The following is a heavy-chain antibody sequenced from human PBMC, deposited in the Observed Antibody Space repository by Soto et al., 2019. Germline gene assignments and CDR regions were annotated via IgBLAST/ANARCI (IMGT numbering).Heavy chain of an antibody. V-gene: IGHV1-46*01. CDR2: INPSGAST. CDR1: GYTFTRYY. CDR3: ARDAIKYYYGSGPPMYYFDY. Sequence: ASVKVSCKASGYTFTRYYMHWVRQAPGQGLEWMGIINPSGASTSHAQKFQGRATMTRDTSTSTVYMELSSLRSEDTAVYYCARDAIKYYYGSGPPMYYFDYWGQGTLVTVSS. J-gene: IGHJ4*02. D-gene: IGHD3-10*01.